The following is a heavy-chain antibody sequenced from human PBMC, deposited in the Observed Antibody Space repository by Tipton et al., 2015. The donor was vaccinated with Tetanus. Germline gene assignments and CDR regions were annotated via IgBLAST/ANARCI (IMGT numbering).Heavy chain of an antibody. V-gene: IGHV3-43*02. J-gene: IGHJ6*02. Sequence: GSLRLSCAASGFTFDDYAMHWVRQAPGKGLEWVSGISWDARVTYYSDAVKGRFTISRDNRQGSLYLQMDSLRSEDTALYFCTRSHRADYFYGMDVWGQGTTVTVSS. CDR2: ISWDARVT. CDR3: TRSHRADYFYGMDV. CDR1: GFTFDDYA. D-gene: IGHD1-14*01.